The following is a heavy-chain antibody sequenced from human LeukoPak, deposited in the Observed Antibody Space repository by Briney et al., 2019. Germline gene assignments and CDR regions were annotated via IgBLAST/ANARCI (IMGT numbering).Heavy chain of an antibody. J-gene: IGHJ3*02. D-gene: IGHD6-19*01. CDR3: AREGHSSGWGASDAFDI. V-gene: IGHV3-21*01. CDR2: ISSSSSYI. CDR1: GFTFSSYS. Sequence: PGGSRRLSCAASGFTFSSYSMNWVRQAPGKGLEWVSSISSSSSYIYYAHSVKGRFTISRDNAKNSLYLQMNSLRADDTAVYYCAREGHSSGWGASDAFDIWGQGTMVTVSS.